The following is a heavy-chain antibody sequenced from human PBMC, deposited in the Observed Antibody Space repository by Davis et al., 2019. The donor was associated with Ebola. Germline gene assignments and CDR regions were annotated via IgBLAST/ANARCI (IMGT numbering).Heavy chain of an antibody. CDR3: ARGSSRRAVAGTYYYYGMDV. Sequence: ASVKVSCKASGYTFTSYGISWVRQAPGQGLEWMGWISAYNGNTNYAQKLQGRVTMTTDTSTSTAYMELRSLRSDDTAVYYCARGSSRRAVAGTYYYYGMDVWGQGTTVTVSS. V-gene: IGHV1-18*01. CDR1: GYTFTSYG. J-gene: IGHJ6*02. D-gene: IGHD6-19*01. CDR2: ISAYNGNT.